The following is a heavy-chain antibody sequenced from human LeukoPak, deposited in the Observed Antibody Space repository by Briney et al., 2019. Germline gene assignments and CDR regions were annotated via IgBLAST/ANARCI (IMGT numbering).Heavy chain of an antibody. CDR1: GGSISGIY. V-gene: IGHV4-59*01. D-gene: IGHD6-13*01. Sequence: PSETLSLTCTVSGGSISGIYWTWIREPPGKGLEWIGYIYNSGTAYNPSLESRVTMSVDTSKNQLSLRLSSVTAADTAVYYCARPYSSSWRGAFDIWGQGTMVTVSS. J-gene: IGHJ3*02. CDR2: IYNSGTA. CDR3: ARPYSSSWRGAFDI.